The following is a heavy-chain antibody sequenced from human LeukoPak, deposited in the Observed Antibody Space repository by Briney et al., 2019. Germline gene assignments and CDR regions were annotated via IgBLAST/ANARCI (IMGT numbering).Heavy chain of an antibody. V-gene: IGHV1-69*05. CDR3: ARAFGYNQGDYFDY. Sequence: SVKVSCKASGGTFSSYAISWVRQAPGQGLEWMGRIIPIFGTANYAQKFQGRVTITTDESTSTAYMELSSLRSEDTAVYYCARAFGYNQGDYFDYWGQGTLVTVSS. CDR1: GGTFSSYA. D-gene: IGHD5-24*01. CDR2: IIPIFGTA. J-gene: IGHJ4*02.